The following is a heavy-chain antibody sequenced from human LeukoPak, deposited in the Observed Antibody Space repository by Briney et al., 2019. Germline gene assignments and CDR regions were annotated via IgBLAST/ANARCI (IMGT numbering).Heavy chain of an antibody. D-gene: IGHD6-13*01. J-gene: IGHJ4*02. CDR1: GGSFSGYY. V-gene: IGHV4-34*01. CDR3: ASRRYSSSWRKFDY. Sequence: SETLSLTCAVYGGSFSGYYWSWIRRPPGKGLEWIGEINHSGFTNYNPSLKSRVTISVDTSKSQFSLKLSSVTAADTAVYYCASRRYSSSWRKFDYWGQGTLVTVSS. CDR2: INHSGFT.